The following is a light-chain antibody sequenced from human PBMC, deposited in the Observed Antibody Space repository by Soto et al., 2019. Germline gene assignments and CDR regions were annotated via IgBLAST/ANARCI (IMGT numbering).Light chain of an antibody. CDR1: GSDIGGFNY. J-gene: IGLJ2*01. CDR3: TSYTSTSALVV. CDR2: DVT. V-gene: IGLV2-14*03. Sequence: QSALTQPASVSASAGQSITISCTGTGSDIGGFNYVPWYQQHPGKAPKLIIYDVTNRPSGVSNRFSGSKSGNTASLTISGLQTEDEADYHCTSYTSTSALVVFGGGTKLTVL.